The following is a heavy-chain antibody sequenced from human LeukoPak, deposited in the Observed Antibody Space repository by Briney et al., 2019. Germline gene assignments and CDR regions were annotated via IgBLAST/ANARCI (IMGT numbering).Heavy chain of an antibody. V-gene: IGHV5-10-1*01. D-gene: IGHD4-23*01. Sequence: KVSCKASGYTFTSYWISWVRQMPGKGLEWMGRIDPSDTYTNYSPSFQGHVTISSDKSISTAYLQWSSLKASDTAMYYCARHVDTTVVTSTFDYWGQGTLVTVSS. CDR1: GYTFTSYW. J-gene: IGHJ4*02. CDR3: ARHVDTTVVTSTFDY. CDR2: IDPSDTYT.